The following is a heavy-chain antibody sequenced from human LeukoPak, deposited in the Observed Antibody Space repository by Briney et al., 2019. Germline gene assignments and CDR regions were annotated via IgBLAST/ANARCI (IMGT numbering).Heavy chain of an antibody. V-gene: IGHV4-59*12. CDR1: GGSISSYY. D-gene: IGHD3-22*01. Sequence: PSETLSLTCTVSGGSISSYYWSWIRQPPGKGLEWIGYIYYSGSTNYNPSLKSRVTMSVDTSKNQFSLKLTSMTAADTAVYYCARGGSSGYYYGWGQGTLVTVSS. CDR3: ARGGSSGYYYG. J-gene: IGHJ4*02. CDR2: IYYSGST.